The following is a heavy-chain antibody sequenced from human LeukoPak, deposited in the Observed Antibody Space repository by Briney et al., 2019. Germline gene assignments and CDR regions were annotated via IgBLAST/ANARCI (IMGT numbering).Heavy chain of an antibody. D-gene: IGHD3-22*01. CDR2: ISSSGSTI. J-gene: IGHJ3*02. CDR3: ARAYRITMIVVPSGGAFDI. CDR1: GFTFSSYE. Sequence: GGSLRLSCAASGFTFSSYEMNWVRQAPGRGLEWVSYISSSGSTIYYADSVKGRFTISRDNAKNSLYLQMNSLRAEDTAVYYCARAYRITMIVVPSGGAFDIWGQGTMVTVSS. V-gene: IGHV3-48*03.